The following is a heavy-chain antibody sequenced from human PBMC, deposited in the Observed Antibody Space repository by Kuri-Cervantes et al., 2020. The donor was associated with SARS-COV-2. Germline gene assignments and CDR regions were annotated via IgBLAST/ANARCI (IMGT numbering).Heavy chain of an antibody. D-gene: IGHD2-2*01. CDR3: ARWACSSTSCLPYRYYYMDV. CDR1: GGSISSSSYY. J-gene: IGHJ6*03. Sequence: GSLRLSCTVSGGSISSSSYYWGWIRQPPGKGLEWIGSIYYSGSTYYNPSLKSRVTISVDTSKNQFSLKLSSVTAADTAVYYCARWACSSTSCLPYRYYYMDVWGKGTTVTVSS. CDR2: IYYSGST. V-gene: IGHV4-39*07.